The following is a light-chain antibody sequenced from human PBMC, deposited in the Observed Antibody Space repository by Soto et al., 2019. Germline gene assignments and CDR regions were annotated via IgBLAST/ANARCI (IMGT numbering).Light chain of an antibody. CDR1: QSVSSSY. Sequence: EILLTQSPGTLSLSPGERATLSCRASQSVSSSYLAWYQQKPGQAPRLLIYGASSRATGIPDRFSGSGSGTDFTHTISRLEPEDFAVYYCQQYGSSPTTFGQGTKVDIK. J-gene: IGKJ1*01. CDR3: QQYGSSPTT. V-gene: IGKV3-20*01. CDR2: GAS.